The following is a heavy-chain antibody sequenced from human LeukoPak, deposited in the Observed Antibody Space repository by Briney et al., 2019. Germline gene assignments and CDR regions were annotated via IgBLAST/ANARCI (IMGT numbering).Heavy chain of an antibody. J-gene: IGHJ4*02. CDR1: GGSFSGYY. CDR3: ARGRYSYGFASKATPVDY. Sequence: SETLSLTCAVYGGSFSGYYWSWIRQPPGKGLEWIGEINHSGSTNYNPSLKSRVTISVDTSKNQFSLKLSSVTAADTAVYYRARGRYSYGFASKATPVDYWGQGTLVTVSS. D-gene: IGHD5-18*01. CDR2: INHSGST. V-gene: IGHV4-34*01.